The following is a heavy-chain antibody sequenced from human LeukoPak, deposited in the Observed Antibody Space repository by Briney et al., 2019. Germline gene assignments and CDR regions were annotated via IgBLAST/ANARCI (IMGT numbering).Heavy chain of an antibody. D-gene: IGHD2-2*01. Sequence: PSETLSLTCTLSRGSISTYYWSWIRQPPGEGLEWIGYIYYSGTTNYNYNPSLKSRVTISVDTSKSQFSLNLSSVTAADTAVYFCARSGCTSTSCYLGDYWGQGTLVTVSS. CDR1: RGSISTYY. CDR3: ARSGCTSTSCYLGDY. CDR2: IYYSGTTNY. J-gene: IGHJ4*02. V-gene: IGHV4-59*08.